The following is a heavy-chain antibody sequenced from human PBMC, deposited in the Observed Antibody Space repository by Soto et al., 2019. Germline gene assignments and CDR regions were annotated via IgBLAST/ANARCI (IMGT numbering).Heavy chain of an antibody. CDR1: GFTFGSRA. Sequence: GGSLRLSCVGSGFTFGSRAMSWVRQAPGEGLEWVSTSTDTGGDTKYADSVRGRFTISRDNSKNTRDLQMSSLRAEDSDVYYCDTNPNQNFHVHGVFDFWPRGTPVTVAS. CDR3: DTNPNQNFHVHGVFDF. D-gene: IGHD6-6*01. J-gene: IGHJ4*02. CDR2: STDTGGDT. V-gene: IGHV3-23*01.